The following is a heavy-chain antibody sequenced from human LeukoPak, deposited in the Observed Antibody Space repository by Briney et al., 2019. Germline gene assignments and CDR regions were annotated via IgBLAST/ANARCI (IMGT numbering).Heavy chain of an antibody. CDR1: GGSISSYY. V-gene: IGHV4-59*08. Sequence: SETLSLTCTVSGGSISSYYWSWIRQPPGKGLEWIGYIYYSGSTNYNPSLKSRVTISVDTSKNQFSLKLSSVTAADTAVYYCARHEVYWGEPHAFDIWGQGTMVTVSS. CDR2: IYYSGST. J-gene: IGHJ3*02. D-gene: IGHD2-8*01. CDR3: ARHEVYWGEPHAFDI.